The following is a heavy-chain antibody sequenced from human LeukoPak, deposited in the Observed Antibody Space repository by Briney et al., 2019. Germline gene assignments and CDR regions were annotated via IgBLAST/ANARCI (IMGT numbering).Heavy chain of an antibody. Sequence: PLQTLSLTCTVSGGSIGSGDYYWSWIRQPPGKGLEWIGYIYYSGSTNYNPSLKSRVTISVDTSKNQFSLKLSSVTAADTAVYYCASVANNWFDPWGQGTLVTVSS. V-gene: IGHV4-30-4*01. J-gene: IGHJ5*02. CDR1: GGSIGSGDYY. D-gene: IGHD2-21*01. CDR2: IYYSGST. CDR3: ASVANNWFDP.